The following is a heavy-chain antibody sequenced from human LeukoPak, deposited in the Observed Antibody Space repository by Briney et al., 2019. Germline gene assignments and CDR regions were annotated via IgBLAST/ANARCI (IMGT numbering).Heavy chain of an antibody. D-gene: IGHD4-17*01. J-gene: IGHJ4*02. Sequence: GGSLRLSCAASGFTFSSYAMNWVRQAPGKGLEWVSSISSISYIYYADSVKGRFTISRDTAKNSLYLQMNSLRAEDTAVYYCARDQYGDYALDYWGQGTLVTVSS. CDR2: ISSISYI. CDR3: ARDQYGDYALDY. V-gene: IGHV3-21*01. CDR1: GFTFSSYA.